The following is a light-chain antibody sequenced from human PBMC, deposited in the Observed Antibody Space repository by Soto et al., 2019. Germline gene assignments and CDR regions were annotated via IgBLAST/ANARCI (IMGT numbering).Light chain of an antibody. CDR3: QHYDVWPLT. Sequence: EIVLTQSPATLSVSPGGGATLSCRASQSVSSHLAWYQQKPGQGPRLLIYDASTRATGIPARFSGSGSGTEFTLTISSLQSEDFGVYYCQHYDVWPLTFGQGTKVGIK. J-gene: IGKJ1*01. CDR1: QSVSSH. CDR2: DAS. V-gene: IGKV3-15*01.